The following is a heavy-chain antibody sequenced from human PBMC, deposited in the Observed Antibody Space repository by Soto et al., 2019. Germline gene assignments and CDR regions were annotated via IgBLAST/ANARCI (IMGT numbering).Heavy chain of an antibody. Sequence: QVQEMQSGAEVKKPGDSVKVSCKTSGYIFSDYGINWVRQAPGQGLGWMGWISGYSGNASLVQKFQGRVTMTTDKSTRTAYMELRRLRSDDTAVYYCAKRTSGTTWGESDYWGQGTLVTVSS. J-gene: IGHJ4*02. CDR3: AKRTSGTTWGESDY. CDR1: GYIFSDYG. CDR2: ISGYSGNA. V-gene: IGHV1-18*04. D-gene: IGHD4-17*01.